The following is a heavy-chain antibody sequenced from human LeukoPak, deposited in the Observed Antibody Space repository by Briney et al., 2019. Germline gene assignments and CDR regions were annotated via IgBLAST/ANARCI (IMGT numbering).Heavy chain of an antibody. V-gene: IGHV3-30*18. CDR1: GFIFSNYG. J-gene: IGHJ4*02. CDR2: ISYDGSEK. CDR3: AKARRSNSGTSGSYYFDY. Sequence: GGSLRLSCAASGFIFSNYGMHWVRQAPGKGLEWVAVISYDGSEKYYADSVRGRFTISRDNSKNTLYLQMNSLRVEDTAVYYCAKARRSNSGTSGSYYFDYWGQGTLVTVSS. D-gene: IGHD1-26*01.